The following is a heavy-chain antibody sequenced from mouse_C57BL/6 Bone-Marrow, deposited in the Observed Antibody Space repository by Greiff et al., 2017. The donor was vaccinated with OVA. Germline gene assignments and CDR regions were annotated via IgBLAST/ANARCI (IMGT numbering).Heavy chain of an antibody. J-gene: IGHJ3*01. D-gene: IGHD1-1*01. CDR1: GFSLTSYG. Sequence: VKLVESGPGLVAPSQSLSITCTVSGFSLTSYGVSWVRQPPGKGLEWLGVIWGDGSTNYHSALISRLSISKDNSKSQVFLKLNSLQTDDTATYYCAKITTVLGPDWFAYWGQGTLVTVSA. CDR3: AKITTVLGPDWFAY. CDR2: IWGDGST. V-gene: IGHV2-3*01.